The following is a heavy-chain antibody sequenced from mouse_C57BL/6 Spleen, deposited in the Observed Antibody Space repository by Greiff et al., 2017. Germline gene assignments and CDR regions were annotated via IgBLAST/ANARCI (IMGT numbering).Heavy chain of an antibody. D-gene: IGHD2-13*01. CDR2: LYPGDGDT. CDR3: ARGRVTPYAMDY. Sequence: QVQLKQSGAELVKPGASVKISCKASGYAFSSYWMNWVKQRPGKGLEWIGQLYPGDGDTTYHGKFKGKATLTADKSSSTAYMQLSILTSEASAVYCCARGRVTPYAMDYWGQGTSVTVSS. CDR1: GYAFSSYW. J-gene: IGHJ4*01. V-gene: IGHV1-80*01.